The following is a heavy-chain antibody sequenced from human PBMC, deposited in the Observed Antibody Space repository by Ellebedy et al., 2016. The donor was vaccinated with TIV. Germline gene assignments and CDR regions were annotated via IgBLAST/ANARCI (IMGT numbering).Heavy chain of an antibody. CDR1: GFIFSSYG. D-gene: IGHD2-2*01. CDR3: AREDCSSTSCYVDY. V-gene: IGHV3-33*08. CDR2: IWYDGSNK. Sequence: GESLKISXAASGFIFSSYGMHWVRQAPGKGLEWVAVIWYDGSNKDYADSVKGRFTISRDNSKNTLYLQMNSLRAEDTAVYYCAREDCSSTSCYVDYWGQGTLVTVSS. J-gene: IGHJ4*02.